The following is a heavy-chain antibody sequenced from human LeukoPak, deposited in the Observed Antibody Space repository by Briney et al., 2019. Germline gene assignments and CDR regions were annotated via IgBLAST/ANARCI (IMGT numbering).Heavy chain of an antibody. J-gene: IGHJ4*02. CDR3: ARGGLYGITGTGGDY. CDR2: ISYDGSNK. V-gene: IGHV3-30-3*01. CDR1: GFTFSSYA. Sequence: GGSLRLSCAASGFTFSSYAMHWVRQAPGKGLEWVAVISYDGSNKYHADSVKGRFTISRDNSKNTLYLQMNSLRAEDTAVYYCARGGLYGITGTGGDYWGQGTLVTVSS. D-gene: IGHD1-7*01.